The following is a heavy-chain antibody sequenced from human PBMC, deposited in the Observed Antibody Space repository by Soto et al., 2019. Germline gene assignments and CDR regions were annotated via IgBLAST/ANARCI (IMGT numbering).Heavy chain of an antibody. J-gene: IGHJ4*02. D-gene: IGHD1-1*01. V-gene: IGHV3-7*01. CDR2: IKEDGSET. CDR3: AARRRTDYGDY. CDR1: GFTFSNYW. Sequence: EVQLVESGGGLVQPGGSLRLSCAASGFTFSNYWMSWVRQSPGKGLEWVANIKEDGSETYYVDSVKGRFTISRDNAKNSLYLQMNSLRAEDTAVYYCAARRRTDYGDYWGEGTLLTVSS.